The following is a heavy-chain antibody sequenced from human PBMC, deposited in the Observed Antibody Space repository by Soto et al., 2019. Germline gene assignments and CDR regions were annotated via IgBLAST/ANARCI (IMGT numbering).Heavy chain of an antibody. CDR3: ARGVGLRFLEWFVGRSGYGMDV. CDR1: GGTFSSYA. D-gene: IGHD3-3*01. V-gene: IGHV1-69*13. J-gene: IGHJ6*02. Sequence: GASVKVSCKASGGTFSSYAISWVRQAPGQGLEWMGGVIPIFGTANYAQKFQGRVTITADESTSTAYMELSSLRSEDTAVYYCARGVGLRFLEWFVGRSGYGMDVWGQGTTVTVSS. CDR2: VIPIFGTA.